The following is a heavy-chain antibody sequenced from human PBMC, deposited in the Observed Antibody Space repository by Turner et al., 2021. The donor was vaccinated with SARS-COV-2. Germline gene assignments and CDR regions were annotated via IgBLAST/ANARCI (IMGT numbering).Heavy chain of an antibody. J-gene: IGHJ4*02. D-gene: IGHD2-21*02. Sequence: QVHLQPWGKQLLKPSETLSLTCAVYRGSFTDSYWSWIRHSPKRGLEWIGEINHSGITNINPTLKSRITMSVDTPTNEFSLKLISGAAADTAIYYCARGSVTWGQGTLVTVSS. CDR1: RGSFTDSY. CDR3: ARGSVT. CDR2: INHSGIT. V-gene: IGHV4-34*01.